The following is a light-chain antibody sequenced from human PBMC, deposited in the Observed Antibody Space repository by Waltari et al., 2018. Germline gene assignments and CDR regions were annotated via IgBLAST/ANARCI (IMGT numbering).Light chain of an antibody. Sequence: EIVLTQSPGTLSLSPGERATLSCRASQSVTRYLAWYQQKPGLAPRLLIYDTSNRATGIPARFIGRGSGTDFSLTITSLESEDFAVYYCQQRANWPLTFGGGTKVEI. CDR1: QSVTRY. CDR2: DTS. J-gene: IGKJ4*01. V-gene: IGKV3-11*01. CDR3: QQRANWPLT.